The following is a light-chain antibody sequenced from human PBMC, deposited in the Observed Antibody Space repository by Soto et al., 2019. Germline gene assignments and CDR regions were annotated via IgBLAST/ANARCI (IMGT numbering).Light chain of an antibody. CDR2: GAS. CDR3: QQYNNWPRT. J-gene: IGKJ1*01. CDR1: QSVSSN. V-gene: IGKV3-15*01. Sequence: EIVMTQSPATLSVSPGERATLSFRASQSVSSNLAWYQQKPGQAPRLPIYGASTRATGIPARFSGSGSGTESTLTISSLQSEDFAVYYCQQYNNWPRTFGQGTKVDIK.